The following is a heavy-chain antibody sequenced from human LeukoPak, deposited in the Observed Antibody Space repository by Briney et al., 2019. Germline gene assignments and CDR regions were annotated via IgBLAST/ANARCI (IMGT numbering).Heavy chain of an antibody. V-gene: IGHV3-23*01. CDR3: AKGDAYGSGFDY. Sequence: GGSLRLSCAASGFTFSSYAMSWVRQAPGKGLEWVSAISGSGGSTYYADSVRGRFTISRDNSKNTLYLQMNSLRAEDTAVYYCAKGDAYGSGFDYWGQGTLVTVSS. J-gene: IGHJ4*02. D-gene: IGHD5-24*01. CDR2: ISGSGGST. CDR1: GFTFSSYA.